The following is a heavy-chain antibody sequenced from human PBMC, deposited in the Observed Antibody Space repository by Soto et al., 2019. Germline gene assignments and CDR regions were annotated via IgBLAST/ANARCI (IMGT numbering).Heavy chain of an antibody. J-gene: IGHJ4*02. CDR2: IYNSGST. Sequence: PSKTLSLTCTVSGGSISSYYWSWIRQPPGKGLEWIGYIYNSGSTNYNPSLKSRVTISVDTSKNQFSLKLSSVTAADTAVYYCAYGDSRGPFDSWGQGTLVTVSS. D-gene: IGHD4-17*01. CDR1: GGSISSYY. CDR3: AYGDSRGPFDS. V-gene: IGHV4-59*01.